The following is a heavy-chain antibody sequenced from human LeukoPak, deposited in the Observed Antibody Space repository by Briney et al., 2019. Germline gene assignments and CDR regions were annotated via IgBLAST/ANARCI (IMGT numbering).Heavy chain of an antibody. J-gene: IGHJ4*02. V-gene: IGHV3-23*01. CDR3: VRKSRCGGGNCYYSPLDY. D-gene: IGHD2-15*01. CDR1: GFTFRSYA. Sequence: GGSLRLSCAASGFTFRSYAMTWVRQAPGKGLEWVSSISDSGGSTYYADSVKGRFTTSRDNSKNTLYLQMNSLRAEDTAAYYCVRKSRCGGGNCYYSPLDYWGQGTLVTVSS. CDR2: ISDSGGST.